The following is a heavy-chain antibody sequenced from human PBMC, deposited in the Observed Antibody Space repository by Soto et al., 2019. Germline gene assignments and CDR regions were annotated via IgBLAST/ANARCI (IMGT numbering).Heavy chain of an antibody. CDR3: AKGLLAIVGTTLPRDAFNI. D-gene: IGHD1-26*01. J-gene: IGHJ3*02. Sequence: QVQLVESGGGVVQPGRSLRLSCAASGFRFTTYVMHWVRQAPGKGLEWVAVISHDGSYKYYGDAVKGRFTISRDTSKNAVYLEMNSLRPEDTAVYYCAKGLLAIVGTTLPRDAFNIWGQGTMVTVSS. CDR1: GFRFTTYV. CDR2: ISHDGSYK. V-gene: IGHV3-30*18.